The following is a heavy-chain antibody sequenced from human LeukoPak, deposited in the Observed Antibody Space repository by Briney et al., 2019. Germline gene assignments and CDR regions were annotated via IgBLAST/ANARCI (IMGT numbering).Heavy chain of an antibody. V-gene: IGHV1-69*13. CDR3: ARGYRGYDPNAKLRLDYHYHGMDV. Sequence: SVKVSCKASGGTFSTYAISWVRQAPGQGLEWMGGIIPIFSSQNYAQKFQGRVTINADESTSTAYMELSSLRSEDTAVYYCARGYRGYDPNAKLRLDYHYHGMDVWGQGTTVTVSS. D-gene: IGHD5-12*01. CDR1: GGTFSTYA. CDR2: IIPIFSSQ. J-gene: IGHJ6*02.